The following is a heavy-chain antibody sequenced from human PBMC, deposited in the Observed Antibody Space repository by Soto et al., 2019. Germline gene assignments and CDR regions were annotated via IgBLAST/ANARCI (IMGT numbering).Heavy chain of an antibody. V-gene: IGHV4-59*04. CDR3: ATYRKFFQI. Sequence: SETLSLTCSVSGGSTSSFYWSWIRQPPGKGLEWIGFIYNSGSTYYNSSLKSRVTISVDRSKNHFFLNLTSVTAADTAVYYCATYRKFFQIWGQGTKVTVSS. CDR1: GGSTSSFY. J-gene: IGHJ3*02. CDR2: IYNSGST.